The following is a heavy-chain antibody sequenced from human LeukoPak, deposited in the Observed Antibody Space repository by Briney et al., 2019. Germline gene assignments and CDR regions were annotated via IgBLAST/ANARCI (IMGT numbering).Heavy chain of an antibody. CDR1: GASVSSRSDY. CDR3: VSHDYGDYRRDY. CDR2: IYNGGNT. J-gene: IGHJ4*02. Sequence: SETLSLTCTVSGASVSSRSDYWGWLRQPPGKGLEWIGSIYNGGNTYYKPSLKGRLTISVDTSKNQFFLKLSSVTAADTAMYYCVSHDYGDYRRDYWGQGTLVTVSS. D-gene: IGHD4-17*01. V-gene: IGHV4-39*01.